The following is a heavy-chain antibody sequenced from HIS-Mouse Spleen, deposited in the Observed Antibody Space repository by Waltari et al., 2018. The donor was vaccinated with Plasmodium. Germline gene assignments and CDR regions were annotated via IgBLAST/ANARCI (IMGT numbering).Heavy chain of an antibody. CDR2: ISYDGSNK. J-gene: IGHJ4*02. D-gene: IGHD6-13*01. CDR1: GFTFSHLG. Sequence: QVQLVESGGGVVQPGSSLRLSCAAPGFTFSHLGMHWVRQAPGKGLEWVAVISYDGSNKYYADSVKGRFTISRDNSKNTLYLQMNSLRAEDTAVYYCAKDRRSSSWYVDYWGQGTLVTVSS. CDR3: AKDRRSSSWYVDY. V-gene: IGHV3-30*18.